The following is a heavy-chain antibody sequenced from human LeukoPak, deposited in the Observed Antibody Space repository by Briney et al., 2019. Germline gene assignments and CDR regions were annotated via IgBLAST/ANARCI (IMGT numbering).Heavy chain of an antibody. J-gene: IGHJ5*02. CDR1: GGSFSGYY. Sequence: WETLSLTCAVYGGSFSGYYWSWIRQPPGKGLEWIGEINHSGSTNYNPSLKSRVTISVDTSKNQFSLKLSSVTAADTAVYYCASGGGILNNNNWFDPWGQGTLVTVSS. V-gene: IGHV4-34*01. CDR2: INHSGST. D-gene: IGHD3-16*01. CDR3: ASGGGILNNNNWFDP.